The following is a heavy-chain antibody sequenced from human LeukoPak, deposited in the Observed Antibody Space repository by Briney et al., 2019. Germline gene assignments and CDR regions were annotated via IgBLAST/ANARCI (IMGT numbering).Heavy chain of an antibody. CDR3: ARGQGYCSSTSCFLWFDP. Sequence: SETLSLTCTVSGGSISSYYWSWIRQPAGKGLEWMGRIYTSGSTNYNPSLKSRVTMSVDTSKNQFSLKLSSVTAADTAVYYCARGQGYCSSTSCFLWFDPWGQGTLVTVSS. D-gene: IGHD2-2*01. CDR1: GGSISSYY. V-gene: IGHV4-4*07. J-gene: IGHJ5*02. CDR2: IYTSGST.